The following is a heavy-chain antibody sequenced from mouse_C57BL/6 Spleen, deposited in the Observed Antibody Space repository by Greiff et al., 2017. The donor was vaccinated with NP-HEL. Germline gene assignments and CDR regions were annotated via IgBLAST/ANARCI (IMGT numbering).Heavy chain of an antibody. J-gene: IGHJ2*01. CDR1: GYTFTSYD. D-gene: IGHD2-2*01. V-gene: IGHV1-85*01. CDR3: ARLSGYDGGTYFDY. Sequence: QVQLQQSGPELVKPGASVKLSCKASGYTFTSYDINWVKQRPGQGLEWIGWIYPRDGSTKYNEKFKGKATLTVDTSSSTAYMELHSLTSEDSAVYFCARLSGYDGGTYFDYWGQGTTLTVSS. CDR2: IYPRDGST.